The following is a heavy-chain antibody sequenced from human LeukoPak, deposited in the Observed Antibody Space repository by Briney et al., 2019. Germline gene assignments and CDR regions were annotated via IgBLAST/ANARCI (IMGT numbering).Heavy chain of an antibody. D-gene: IGHD1-1*01. CDR2: ISGYNGNT. V-gene: IGHV1-18*04. CDR1: GYTFTSYG. Sequence: GASVKVSCKASGYTFTSYGISWVRQAPGQGLEWMGWISGYNGNTNYAQKLQGRVTMTTDTSTSTAYMELKSLRPDDTAVYYCARVSPTVLEGDYWGQGTLVTVSS. J-gene: IGHJ4*02. CDR3: ARVSPTVLEGDY.